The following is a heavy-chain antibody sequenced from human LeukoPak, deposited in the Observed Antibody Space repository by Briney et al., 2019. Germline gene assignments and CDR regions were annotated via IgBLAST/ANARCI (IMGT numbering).Heavy chain of an antibody. CDR2: ISTTGGT. J-gene: IGHJ4*02. V-gene: IGHV4-4*07. Sequence: PSETLSLTCTVSGGSISSYYWSWVRQTPGKGLEWIWRISTTGGTNYNPSLKSRVTMSVDTYKNQFSLKLTSVTAADTAVYYCARESGAKKGYSSGWLYWYHFDYWGQGTLVTVSS. CDR1: GGSISSYY. D-gene: IGHD6-19*01. CDR3: ARESGAKKGYSSGWLYWYHFDY.